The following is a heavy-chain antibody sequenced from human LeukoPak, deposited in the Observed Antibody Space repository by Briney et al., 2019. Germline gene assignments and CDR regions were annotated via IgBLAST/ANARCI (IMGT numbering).Heavy chain of an antibody. CDR3: ARARNYDILTGYPFDY. CDR1: GFTLSSYA. CDR2: IYSGGST. D-gene: IGHD3-9*01. V-gene: IGHV3-66*01. J-gene: IGHJ4*02. Sequence: GGSLRLSCAASGFTLSSYAMSWVRQAPGKGLEWVSVIYSGGSTYYADSVKGRFTISRDNSKNTLYLQMNSLRAEDTAVYYCARARNYDILTGYPFDYWGQGTLVTVSS.